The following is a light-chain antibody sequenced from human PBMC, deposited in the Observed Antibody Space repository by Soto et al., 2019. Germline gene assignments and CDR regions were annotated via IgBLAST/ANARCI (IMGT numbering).Light chain of an antibody. J-gene: IGKJ1*01. CDR2: GAS. Sequence: EIVLTQSPGTLSLSPGERATLSCRASQSVSSSYLAWYQQKPGQAPRLLIYGASSRATGIPDRFSGSGSGTDFTLTISRLEPEDFAVYYCQQYGSSLLTFGHGTKVEIK. CDR3: QQYGSSLLT. CDR1: QSVSSSY. V-gene: IGKV3-20*01.